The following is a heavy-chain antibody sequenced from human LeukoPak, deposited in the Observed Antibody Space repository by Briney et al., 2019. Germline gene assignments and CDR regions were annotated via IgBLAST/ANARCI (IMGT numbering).Heavy chain of an antibody. CDR1: GGSSSGYY. CDR2: INHSGST. J-gene: IGHJ6*03. Sequence: PSETLSLTCAVYGGSSSGYYWSWIRQPPGKGLEWIGEINHSGSTNYNPSLKSRVTISVDTSKNQFSLKLSSVTAADTAVYYCAREDYYDSSGYYYAHYYYYMDVWGKGTTVTVSS. CDR3: AREDYYDSSGYYYAHYYYYMDV. D-gene: IGHD3-22*01. V-gene: IGHV4-34*01.